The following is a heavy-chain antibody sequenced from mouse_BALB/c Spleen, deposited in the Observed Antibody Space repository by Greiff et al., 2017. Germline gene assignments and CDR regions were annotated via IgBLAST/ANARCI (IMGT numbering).Heavy chain of an antibody. V-gene: IGHV5-12-2*01. Sequence: EVMLVESGGGLVQPGGSLKLSCAASGFTFSSYTMSWVLQTPEKRLEWVAYISNGGGSTYYPDTVKCRFTISRDNAKNTLYLQMSSLKSEDTAMYYCARLPDGYDWYFDVWGAGTTVTVSS. CDR3: ARLPDGYDWYFDV. CDR2: ISNGGGST. J-gene: IGHJ1*01. CDR1: GFTFSSYT. D-gene: IGHD2-3*01.